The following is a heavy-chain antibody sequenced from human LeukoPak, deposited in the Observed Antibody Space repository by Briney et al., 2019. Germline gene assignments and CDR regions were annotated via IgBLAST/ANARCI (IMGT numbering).Heavy chain of an antibody. CDR3: ASDYCGGDCYYAFDI. Sequence: ASVKVSCKASGYTFTSYAMNWVRQAPGQGLEWMGWINTNTGNPTYAQGFTGRFVFSLDTSVSTAYLQISSLKAEDTAVYYCASDYCGGDCYYAFDIWGQGTMVTASS. CDR1: GYTFTSYA. V-gene: IGHV7-4-1*02. CDR2: INTNTGNP. J-gene: IGHJ3*02. D-gene: IGHD2-21*02.